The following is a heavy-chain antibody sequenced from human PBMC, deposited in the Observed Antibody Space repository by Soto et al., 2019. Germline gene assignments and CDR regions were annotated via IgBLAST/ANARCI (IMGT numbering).Heavy chain of an antibody. J-gene: IGHJ3*02. CDR3: ARHGYNWGMSDAFDI. CDR1: GGSISSSSYY. Sequence: SETLSLTCTVSGGSISSSSYYWGWIRQPPGKGLEWIGSIYYSGSTYYNPSLKSRFTISVDTSKNQFSLKLSSVTAADTAVYYCARHGYNWGMSDAFDIWGQGTMVTVSS. V-gene: IGHV4-39*01. D-gene: IGHD7-27*01. CDR2: IYYSGST.